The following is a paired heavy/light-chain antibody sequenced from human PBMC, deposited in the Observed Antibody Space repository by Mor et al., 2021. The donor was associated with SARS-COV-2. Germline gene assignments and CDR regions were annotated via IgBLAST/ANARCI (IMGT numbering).Heavy chain of an antibody. J-gene: IGHJ3*01. Sequence: EEQLVESGGGLVKPGESLRLSCAASGFTFSNAWISWIRQAPGKGLEWVGRIKSRTAGGITAYAAPVKGRFFISRDDSKATVYLQMNSLKTEDTAVYYCSTEGIGGGAFDVWGQGIMVTVSS. CDR3: STEGIGGGAFDV. CDR2: IKSRTAGGIT. D-gene: IGHD1-26*01. CDR1: GFTFSNAW. V-gene: IGHV3-15*01.
Light chain of an antibody. Sequence: DIVLTQSPDSLAVSLGERATINCKSSQSVLYNSNNKNYLGWYQQKPGQPPKLLIYWASFRVSGVPDRFSGSGSGTDFTLTISSLQAEDVAVYYCQQYYDSPPWTFGQGTKVEIK. J-gene: IGKJ1*01. CDR2: WAS. CDR1: QSVLYNSNNKNY. CDR3: QQYYDSPPWT. V-gene: IGKV4-1*01.